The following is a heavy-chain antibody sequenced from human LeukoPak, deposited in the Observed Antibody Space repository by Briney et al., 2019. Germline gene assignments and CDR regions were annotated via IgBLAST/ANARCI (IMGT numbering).Heavy chain of an antibody. D-gene: IGHD4-17*01. CDR3: VRMNGEGLFDY. Sequence: GASVKVSCKASGGTFSSYAISWVRQAPGQGLEWMGWISAYNGNTNYAQKLQGRVTMTTDTSTSTAYMELRSLRSDDTAVYYCVRMNGEGLFDYWGQGTLVTVSS. V-gene: IGHV1-18*01. J-gene: IGHJ4*02. CDR2: ISAYNGNT. CDR1: GGTFSSYA.